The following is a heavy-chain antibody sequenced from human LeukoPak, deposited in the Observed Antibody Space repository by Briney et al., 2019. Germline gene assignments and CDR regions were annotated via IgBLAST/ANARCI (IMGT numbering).Heavy chain of an antibody. V-gene: IGHV3-9*01. CDR1: GFTFDDYA. J-gene: IGHJ5*02. CDR3: AKDTYSCTLGGFDP. CDR2: ISWNSGSI. Sequence: GGSLRLSCAASGFTFDDYAMHWVRQAPGKGLEWVSGISWNSGSIGYADSVKGRFTISRDNAKKSLYLQMSSLRAEDTALYYCAKDTYSCTLGGFDPWGQGTLVTVSS. D-gene: IGHD6-13*01.